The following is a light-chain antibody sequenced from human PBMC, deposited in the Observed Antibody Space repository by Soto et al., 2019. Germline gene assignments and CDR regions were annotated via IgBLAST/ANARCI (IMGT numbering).Light chain of an antibody. Sequence: DMQMTQSPSTLSGSVGDRVTITCRASQTISSWLAWYQQKQGKAPKLLIYKASTLKSGVPSRVRGSGYGTELTITISSMKNDDFETEECQHYNSYSEAFGQGTKVDI. CDR3: QHYNSYSEA. J-gene: IGKJ1*01. V-gene: IGKV1-5*03. CDR2: KAS. CDR1: QTISSW.